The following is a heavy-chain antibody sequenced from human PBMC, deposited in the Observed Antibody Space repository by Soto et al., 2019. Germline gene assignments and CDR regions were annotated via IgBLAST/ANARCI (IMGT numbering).Heavy chain of an antibody. CDR2: ISAYNGNT. V-gene: IGHV1-18*01. Sequence: QIQLVQSGAEVKKPGASVKVSSKASGYTLTSYGISWERQAPGQGIEWMGWISAYNGNTNYAQKLQGRVTMTTDTSTSTAYMELRSLRSDDTAVYYCARSAMVYAFNYFDYWGQGTLVTVSS. D-gene: IGHD2-8*01. J-gene: IGHJ4*02. CDR1: GYTLTSYG. CDR3: ARSAMVYAFNYFDY.